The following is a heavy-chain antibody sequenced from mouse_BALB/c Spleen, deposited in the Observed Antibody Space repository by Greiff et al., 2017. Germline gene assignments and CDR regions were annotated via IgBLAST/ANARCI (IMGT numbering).Heavy chain of an antibody. V-gene: IGHV1S22*01. J-gene: IGHJ3*01. CDR3: ARLGTWFAY. D-gene: IGHD3-3*01. CDR1: GYTFTSYW. CDR2: IYPGSGST. Sequence: LQQPGSELVRPGASVKLSCKASGYTFTSYWMHWVKQRPGQGLEWIGNIYPGSGSTNYNEKFKSKATLTVDTSSSTAYMQLSSLASEDSALYYCARLGTWFAYWGQGTLVTVSA.